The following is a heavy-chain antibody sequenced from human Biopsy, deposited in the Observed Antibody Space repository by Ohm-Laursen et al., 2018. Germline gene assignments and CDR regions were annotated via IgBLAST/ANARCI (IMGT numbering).Heavy chain of an antibody. CDR3: VRGVDYYDPYHYYALDV. CDR2: IKQSGDT. J-gene: IGHJ6*02. CDR1: GGSFNDYS. Sequence: GTLSLTCAVSGGSFNDYSWTWIRRSPGKGLEWIGEIKQSGDTKYNPSLKSRVTISADTSKNQFSLKVRSVTAADTAVYYCVRGVDYYDPYHYYALDVWGQGTTVTVSS. V-gene: IGHV4-34*01. D-gene: IGHD3-22*01.